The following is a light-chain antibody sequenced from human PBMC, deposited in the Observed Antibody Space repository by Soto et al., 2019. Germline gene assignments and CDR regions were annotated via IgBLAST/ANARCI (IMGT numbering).Light chain of an antibody. V-gene: IGLV4-69*01. CDR2: LNSDGSH. CDR3: QIWGSGIVV. Sequence: QSVLTQSPSASASLGASVKLTCTLSSGHSNYAIAWHQQQSEKGPRYLMKLNSDGSHSKGDGIPDRFSGASSGAERYLTISSLQSEDDADYSCQIWGSGIVVFGGGTKLTVL. J-gene: IGLJ2*01. CDR1: SGHSNYA.